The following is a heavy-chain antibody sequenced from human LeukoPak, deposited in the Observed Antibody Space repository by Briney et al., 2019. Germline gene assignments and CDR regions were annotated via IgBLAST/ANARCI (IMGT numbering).Heavy chain of an antibody. CDR2: ISSSSYI. CDR3: ARDYRGGYDAFDI. J-gene: IGHJ3*02. CDR1: GFTFSSYS. D-gene: IGHD3-3*01. Sequence: GGSLRLSCAAPGFTFSSYSMNWVRQAPGKGLEWVSSISSSSYIYYADSVKGRFTISRDNAKNSLYLQMNSLRAEDTAVYYCARDYRGGYDAFDIWGQGTMVTVSS. V-gene: IGHV3-21*01.